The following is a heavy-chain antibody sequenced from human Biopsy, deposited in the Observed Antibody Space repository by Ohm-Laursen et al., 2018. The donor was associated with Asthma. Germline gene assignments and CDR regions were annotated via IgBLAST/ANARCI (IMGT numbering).Heavy chain of an antibody. V-gene: IGHV1-69*13. CDR3: ARKAGSCISRTCYSLDF. Sequence: SVKVSCKSLGGTFNTYVIGWVRQAPGQGLEWVGGINSVFGTTTYPRKFQDRVTITADDSTSTVYMELSSLRSEDTAVYYCARKAGSCISRTCYSLDFWGQGTLVTVSS. CDR2: INSVFGTT. CDR1: GGTFNTYV. D-gene: IGHD2-2*01. J-gene: IGHJ4*02.